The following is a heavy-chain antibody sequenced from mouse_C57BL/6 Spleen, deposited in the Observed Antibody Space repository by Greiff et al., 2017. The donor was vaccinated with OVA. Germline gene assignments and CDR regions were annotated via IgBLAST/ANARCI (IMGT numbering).Heavy chain of an antibody. Sequence: VQLQESGAELARPGASVKLSCKASGYTFTSYGISWVKQRTGQGLEWIGEIYPRSGNTYYNEKFKGKATLTADKSSSTAYMELRSLTSEDSAVYFCARGGGSSPYYFDYWGQGTTLTVSS. D-gene: IGHD1-1*01. CDR1: GYTFTSYG. J-gene: IGHJ2*01. V-gene: IGHV1-81*01. CDR3: ARGGGSSPYYFDY. CDR2: IYPRSGNT.